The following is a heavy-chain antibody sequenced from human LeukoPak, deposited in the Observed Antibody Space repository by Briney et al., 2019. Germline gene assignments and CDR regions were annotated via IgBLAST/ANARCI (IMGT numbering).Heavy chain of an antibody. Sequence: SETLSLTCTVSRGSVSSSTYHWSWVRQPPGKGLEWIASIYYTGRTYYNPSLKSRVTISLDMSKNEFLLTMTSVTAADTAVYFCTAEKNGSPHYWGQGTQVTVSS. D-gene: IGHD2-8*01. J-gene: IGHJ4*02. V-gene: IGHV4-39*07. CDR3: TAEKNGSPHY. CDR2: IYYTGRT. CDR1: RGSVSSSTYH.